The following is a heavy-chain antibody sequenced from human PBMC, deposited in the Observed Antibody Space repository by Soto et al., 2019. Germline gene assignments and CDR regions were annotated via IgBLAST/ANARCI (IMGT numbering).Heavy chain of an antibody. J-gene: IGHJ4*02. CDR3: ARWNGFGDS. D-gene: IGHD1-1*01. Sequence: GGSLRLSCAVSGFSLGPYGVTWVRQTPEKGLEWVTGFNGGSGAIFYADSVRGRFTISRDSSTAYLQMNNLRPEDTAVYFCARWNGFGDSWGQGSLVTVSS. V-gene: IGHV3-23*01. CDR1: GFSLGPYG. CDR2: FNGGSGAI.